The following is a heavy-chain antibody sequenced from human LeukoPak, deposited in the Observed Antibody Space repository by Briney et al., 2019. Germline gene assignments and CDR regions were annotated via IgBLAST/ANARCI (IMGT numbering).Heavy chain of an antibody. CDR2: IYPDDSDT. CDR1: GYSFSSNR. CDR3: ARHLGLRTLDY. J-gene: IGHJ4*02. D-gene: IGHD3/OR15-3a*01. Sequence: GESLKISCKGSGYSFSSNRIGWVRQMPGKGLEWMGTIYPDDSDTRYSPSFQGQVTISADRSITTAYLQWSSLNASDTAMYYCARHLGLRTLDYWGQGTLVTVSS. V-gene: IGHV5-51*01.